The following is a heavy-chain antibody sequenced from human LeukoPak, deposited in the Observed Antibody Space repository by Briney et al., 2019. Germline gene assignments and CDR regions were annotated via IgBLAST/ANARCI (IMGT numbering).Heavy chain of an antibody. Sequence: GSLRLSCAASGFTFSSYSMNWVRQAPGKGLEWIGEINHSGSTNYNPSLKSRVTISVDTSKNQFSLKLSSVTAADTAVYYCARVPVHILYGMDVWGQGTTVTVSS. CDR2: INHSGST. J-gene: IGHJ6*02. D-gene: IGHD2-21*01. V-gene: IGHV4-34*01. CDR1: GFTFSSYS. CDR3: ARVPVHILYGMDV.